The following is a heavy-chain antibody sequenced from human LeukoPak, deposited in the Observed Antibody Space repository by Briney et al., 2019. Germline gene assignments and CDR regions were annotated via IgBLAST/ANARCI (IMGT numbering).Heavy chain of an antibody. Sequence: SETLSLTCTVSGYSISSGYYWGWIRQPPGKGLEWIGSIYHSGSTYYNPSLKSRVTISVDTSKNQFSLKLSSVTAADTAVYYCARARLDYYGSGSSSYYFDYWGQGTLVTVSS. J-gene: IGHJ4*02. CDR2: IYHSGST. V-gene: IGHV4-38-2*02. CDR1: GYSISSGYY. CDR3: ARARLDYYGSGSSSYYFDY. D-gene: IGHD3-10*01.